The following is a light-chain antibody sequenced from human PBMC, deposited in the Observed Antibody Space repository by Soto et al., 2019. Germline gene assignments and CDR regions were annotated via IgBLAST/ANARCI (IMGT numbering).Light chain of an antibody. CDR1: QGISSN. Sequence: DIQLTQSPSFLSASVGDRVTITCRASQGISSNLAWYQQKPGKAPKLLIYAASILQSGVPSRFSGSGSGTDFTLTISCLQSEDFATYYCQQYYSYPLTFGGGTKVDIK. V-gene: IGKV1-9*01. CDR3: QQYYSYPLT. J-gene: IGKJ4*01. CDR2: AAS.